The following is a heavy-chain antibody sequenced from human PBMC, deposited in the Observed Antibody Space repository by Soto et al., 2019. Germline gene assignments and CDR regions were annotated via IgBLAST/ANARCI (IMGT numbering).Heavy chain of an antibody. CDR2: ISSSSSTI. J-gene: IGHJ4*02. V-gene: IGHV3-48*02. CDR1: GFTFSSYS. CDR3: ARDIPDYDSSGYYWGYFDY. Sequence: GGSLRLSCAASGFTFSSYSMNWVRQAPGKGLEWVSYISSSSSTIYYADSVKGRFTISRDNAKNSLYLQMNSLRDEDTAVYYCARDIPDYDSSGYYWGYFDYWGQGTLVTVSS. D-gene: IGHD3-22*01.